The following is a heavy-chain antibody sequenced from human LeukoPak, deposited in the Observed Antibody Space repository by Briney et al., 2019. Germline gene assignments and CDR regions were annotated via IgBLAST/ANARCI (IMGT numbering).Heavy chain of an antibody. V-gene: IGHV3-33*01. CDR3: ARDIGDCSSGRCYSDYIDY. Sequence: GGSLRLSCATSGFTFGDSGFHWVRQAPGKGLEWVAVVWYGGTSYADSVKGRFTISRDNSKNTLCLQMNSLRAEDTAVYYCARDIGDCSSGRCYSDYIDYWGQGTLVTVSS. CDR1: GFTFGDSG. J-gene: IGHJ4*02. D-gene: IGHD2-15*01. CDR2: VWYGGTS.